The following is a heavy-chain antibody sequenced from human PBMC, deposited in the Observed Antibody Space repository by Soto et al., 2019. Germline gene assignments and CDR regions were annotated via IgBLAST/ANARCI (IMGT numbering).Heavy chain of an antibody. D-gene: IGHD6-13*01. CDR1: GGSFSGYY. Sequence: SETLSLTCAVYGGSFSGYYWSWIRQPPGKGLEWIGEINHSGSTNYNPSLKSRVTISVDTSKNQFSLKLSSVTAADTAVYYCARQAAGTGRDYYYYGMDVWGQGTTVTV. J-gene: IGHJ6*02. CDR2: INHSGST. CDR3: ARQAAGTGRDYYYYGMDV. V-gene: IGHV4-34*01.